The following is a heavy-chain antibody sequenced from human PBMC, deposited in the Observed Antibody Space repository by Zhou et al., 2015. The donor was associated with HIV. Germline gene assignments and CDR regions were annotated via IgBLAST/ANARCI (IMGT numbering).Heavy chain of an antibody. V-gene: IGHV1-2*06. D-gene: IGHD2-2*01. CDR1: GYTFTGYY. J-gene: IGHJ3*02. Sequence: QVQLVQSGAEVKKPGASVKVSCKASGYTFTGYYVHWVRQAPGQGLEWMGRINPNSGATNYAQKFLGRVTMTRDTSISTAYMELSRLRSDDAAVYYCARDVWCSSTSCYYAFDIWGQGTMVTVSS. CDR2: INPNSGAT. CDR3: ARDVWCSSTSCYYAFDI.